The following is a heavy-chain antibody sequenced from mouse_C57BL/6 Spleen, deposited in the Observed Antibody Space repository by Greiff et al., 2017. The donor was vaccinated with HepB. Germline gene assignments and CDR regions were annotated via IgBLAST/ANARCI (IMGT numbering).Heavy chain of an antibody. J-gene: IGHJ4*01. CDR2: IDPEDGET. CDR3: ARGLTGDAMDY. CDR1: GFNIKDYY. Sequence: EVQLQQSGAELVKPGASVKLSCTASGFNIKDYYMHWVKQRTEQGLEWIGRIDPEDGETKYAPKFPGKATITADTSSNTAYLQLSSLTSEDTAVYYCARGLTGDAMDYWGQGTSVTVSS. D-gene: IGHD4-1*01. V-gene: IGHV14-2*01.